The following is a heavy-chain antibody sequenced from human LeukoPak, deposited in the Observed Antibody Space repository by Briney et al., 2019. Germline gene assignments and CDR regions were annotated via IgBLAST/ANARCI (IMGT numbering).Heavy chain of an antibody. D-gene: IGHD2-15*01. Sequence: GGSLRLSCAASGFTFTTYPMSWVRQAPGKGLEWVSAISASGGGTYYADSVKGRFTISRDNSRSTVFLQMSSLRAEDTAVYYCAKNSGGTCYSHLDYWGQGTLVTVSS. CDR3: AKNSGGTCYSHLDY. CDR1: GFTFTTYP. J-gene: IGHJ4*02. CDR2: ISASGGGT. V-gene: IGHV3-23*01.